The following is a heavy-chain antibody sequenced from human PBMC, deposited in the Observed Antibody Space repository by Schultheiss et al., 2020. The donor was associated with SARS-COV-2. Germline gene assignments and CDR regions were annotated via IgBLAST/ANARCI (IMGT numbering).Heavy chain of an antibody. D-gene: IGHD6-19*01. J-gene: IGHJ4*02. Sequence: GGSLRLSCAASGFTFSSYSMNWVRQAPGKGLEWVSSISSSSSYIYYADSVKGRFTISRDNAKNSLYLQMNSLRAEDTAVYYCAREGGSGWSFNSVLDYWGQGTLVTVSS. CDR3: AREGGSGWSFNSVLDY. CDR1: GFTFSSYS. V-gene: IGHV3-21*01. CDR2: ISSSSSYI.